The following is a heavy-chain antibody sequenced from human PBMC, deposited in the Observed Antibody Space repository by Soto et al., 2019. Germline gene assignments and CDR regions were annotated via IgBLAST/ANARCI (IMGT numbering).Heavy chain of an antibody. D-gene: IGHD2-15*01. CDR1: EFTFSGSA. V-gene: IGHV3-73*01. J-gene: IGHJ6*03. CDR2: IRSKANSYAT. CDR3: TAYCSGGSCYSYYYYYMDV. Sequence: GGSLRLSCAASEFTFSGSAMHWVRQASGKGLEWVGRIRSKANSYATAYAASVKGRFTISRDDSKNTAYLQMNSLKTEDTAVYYCTAYCSGGSCYSYYYYYMDVWGKGTTVTVSS.